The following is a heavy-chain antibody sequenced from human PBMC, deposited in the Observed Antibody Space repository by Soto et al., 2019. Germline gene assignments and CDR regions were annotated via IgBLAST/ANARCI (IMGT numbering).Heavy chain of an antibody. V-gene: IGHV3-21*06. D-gene: IGHD3-10*01. CDR3: AREGVHNYTEYYFDY. J-gene: IGHJ4*02. CDR1: GFTFSYYT. Sequence: GGSLRLSCAASGFTFSYYTVHWVRRAPGKGLEWVSSISGIRDYIRYADSVKGRFTISRDNAKTSLYLQMISLTAEDTAVYYCAREGVHNYTEYYFDYWGQGTLVTVSS. CDR2: ISGIRDYI.